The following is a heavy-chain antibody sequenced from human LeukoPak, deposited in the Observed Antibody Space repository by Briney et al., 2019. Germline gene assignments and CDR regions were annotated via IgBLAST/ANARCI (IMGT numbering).Heavy chain of an antibody. CDR1: GGSISSYY. CDR3: ARGGNSGIWAYHVDY. J-gene: IGHJ4*02. D-gene: IGHD3-10*01. CDR2: IFHSGDT. Sequence: SETLSLTCTVSGGSISSYYWSWIRQPPGKGLEWIGYIFHSGDTNYNPSLKSRVTISADTSKNQFSLRLSSVTAADTAVYYCARGGNSGIWAYHVDYWGQGTLVTVSS. V-gene: IGHV4-59*01.